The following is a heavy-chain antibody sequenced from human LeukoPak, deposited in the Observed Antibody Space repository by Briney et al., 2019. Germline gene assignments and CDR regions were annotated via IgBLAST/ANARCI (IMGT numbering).Heavy chain of an antibody. V-gene: IGHV1-69*13. CDR3: ARDLTAVAENYYYYYMDV. CDR2: IIPIFGTA. Sequence: SVTVSCKASGGTFSSYAISWVRQAPGQGLEWMGGIIPIFGTANYAQKFQGRVTITADESTSTAYMELSSLRSEDTAVYYCARDLTAVAENYYYYYMDVWGKGTTVTISS. CDR1: GGTFSSYA. D-gene: IGHD6-19*01. J-gene: IGHJ6*03.